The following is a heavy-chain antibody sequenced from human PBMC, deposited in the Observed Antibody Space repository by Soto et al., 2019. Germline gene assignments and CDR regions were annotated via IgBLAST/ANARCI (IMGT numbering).Heavy chain of an antibody. Sequence: HSGTLARTCAVSGYSVSGGCYWCFVRQPPGKGLEWIGSIYHSGSTYYNPSLKSRVTISVDTSKNQFSLKLSSVTAADTAVYYCARIGIAAVNDYWGQGTLVTVSS. J-gene: IGHJ4*02. CDR2: IYHSGST. CDR3: ARIGIAAVNDY. V-gene: IGHV4-38-2*01. CDR1: GYSVSGGCY. D-gene: IGHD6-13*01.